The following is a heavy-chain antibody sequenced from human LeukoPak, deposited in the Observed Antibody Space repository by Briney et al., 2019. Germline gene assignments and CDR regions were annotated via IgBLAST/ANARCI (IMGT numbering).Heavy chain of an antibody. CDR3: ARGSWRLVRGAASFEY. Sequence: GGSLRLSCAASGFTFGSYEMNWVRQAPGKGLEWISYISSSGSFKYYADSVKGRFTIARDNAKNSLYLQMNSLRTEDTAAYYCARGSWRLVRGAASFEYWGQGTLVTVSS. V-gene: IGHV3-48*03. J-gene: IGHJ4*02. D-gene: IGHD3-10*01. CDR1: GFTFGSYE. CDR2: ISSSGSFK.